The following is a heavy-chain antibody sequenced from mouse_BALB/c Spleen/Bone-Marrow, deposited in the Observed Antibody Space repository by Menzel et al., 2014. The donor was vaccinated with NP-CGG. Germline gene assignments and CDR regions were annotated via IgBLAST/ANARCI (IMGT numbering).Heavy chain of an antibody. CDR3: AKRGNYGYFDY. D-gene: IGHD2-1*01. CDR2: IWRGGSS. Sequence: VQLQESGPSLVQPSQSLSITCTVSGFSLTSYGVHWVRQSPGKGLEWLGVIWRGGSSDYNAAFMSRLSITKDNSKSQVFLKTNNLQADETAIYYWAKRGNYGYFDYWGQGTTRTVSS. V-gene: IGHV2-5-1*01. J-gene: IGHJ2*01. CDR1: GFSLTSYG.